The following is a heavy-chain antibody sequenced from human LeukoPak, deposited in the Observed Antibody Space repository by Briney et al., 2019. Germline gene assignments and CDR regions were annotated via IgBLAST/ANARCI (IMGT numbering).Heavy chain of an antibody. D-gene: IGHD2-15*01. J-gene: IGHJ4*02. CDR2: IYYSGST. V-gene: IGHV4-61*01. CDR1: GGSISSGSYY. CDR3: ASVGPNCSGGSCTDY. Sequence: SETLSLTCTVSGGSISSGSYYWSWIRQPPGKGLERIGYIYYSGSTNYNPSLKSRVTISVDTSKNQFSLKLSSVTAADTAVYYCASVGPNCSGGSCTDYWGQGTLVTVSS.